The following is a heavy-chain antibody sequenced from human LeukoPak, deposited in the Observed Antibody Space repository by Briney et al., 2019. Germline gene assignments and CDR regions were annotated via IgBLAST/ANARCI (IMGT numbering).Heavy chain of an antibody. Sequence: SETLSLTCTVSGGSISTYYWSWVRQPPGKGLEWTGYIYYTGSTDYNPSLKSRVTMSVDTSKNQFSLKLSSVTAADTAVYSCARGSVRGEFDPWGQGTLVTVSS. CDR3: ARGSVRGEFDP. J-gene: IGHJ5*02. V-gene: IGHV4-59*01. CDR1: GGSISTYY. D-gene: IGHD3-10*01. CDR2: IYYTGST.